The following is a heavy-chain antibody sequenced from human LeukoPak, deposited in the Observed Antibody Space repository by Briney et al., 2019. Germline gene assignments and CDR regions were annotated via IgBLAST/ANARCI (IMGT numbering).Heavy chain of an antibody. CDR3: AKPISGGLAVTADWFHP. Sequence: GGSLRLSCTASGFAFSVYAMSWLRQPPGKGLEWVSTINANSGTTSYAASVRGRSTISRDNSKNTLYLQLNTLRADDTATYYCAKPISGGLAVTADWFHPWGQGTLVVVSS. CDR1: GFAFSVYA. V-gene: IGHV3-23*01. J-gene: IGHJ5*01. D-gene: IGHD6-19*01. CDR2: INANSGTT.